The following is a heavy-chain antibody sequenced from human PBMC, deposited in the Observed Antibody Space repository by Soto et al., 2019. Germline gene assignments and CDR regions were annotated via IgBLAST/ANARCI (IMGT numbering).Heavy chain of an antibody. CDR2: IGTAGDT. Sequence: PGGSLRLSCEASGFTFSGFDMHWVRQPTGKGLEWVSSIGTAGDTYYAVSVKSRFTISRDNAKNSLSLQMNSLRAGDMAVYFCAKSQEIGTHFFDSWGQGTQVTVSS. J-gene: IGHJ4*02. CDR3: AKSQEIGTHFFDS. D-gene: IGHD6-13*01. V-gene: IGHV3-13*01. CDR1: GFTFSGFD.